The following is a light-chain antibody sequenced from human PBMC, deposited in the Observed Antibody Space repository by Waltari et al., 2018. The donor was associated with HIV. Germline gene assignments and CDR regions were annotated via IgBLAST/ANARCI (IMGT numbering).Light chain of an antibody. J-gene: IGLJ3*02. CDR1: SSIIANND. V-gene: IGLV1-47*01. CDR2: RSD. Sequence: QSVLTQPPSASGTPGQRVIISCSGRSSIIANNDFFWYQQLPGTAPKVLSYRSDQRPSGVPDRFSGSKSGASASLAISGLRSEDEADYYCATWDDSLSGPVFGVGTKLTVL. CDR3: ATWDDSLSGPV.